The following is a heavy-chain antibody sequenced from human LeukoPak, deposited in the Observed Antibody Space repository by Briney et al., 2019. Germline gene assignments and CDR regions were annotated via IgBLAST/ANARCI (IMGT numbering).Heavy chain of an antibody. Sequence: GGSLRLSCAASGFTFSSFGMHWVRQAPGKGLAWVAFIRYDGSNKYYADSVKGRFTISRDNFKNTLYLQMNSLRPEDTAVYYCVKEGYELNWGRGTLVTVSS. V-gene: IGHV3-30*02. J-gene: IGHJ4*02. CDR1: GFTFSSFG. CDR3: VKEGYELN. CDR2: IRYDGSNK. D-gene: IGHD2-15*01.